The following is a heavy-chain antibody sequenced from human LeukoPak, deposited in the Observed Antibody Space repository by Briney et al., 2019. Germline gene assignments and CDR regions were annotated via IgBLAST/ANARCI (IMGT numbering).Heavy chain of an antibody. V-gene: IGHV1-8*01. CDR3: ARDHYGSGSYKAYFDY. Sequence: ASVKVSCKASGYTFTSYDINWVRQAPGQGLEWMGWMNPKSANTGYAQKFQGRVTMTRNTSISTAYMEVTSLRSEDTAVYYCARDHYGSGSYKAYFDYWGHGIQVTVSS. CDR2: MNPKSANT. J-gene: IGHJ4*01. D-gene: IGHD3-10*01. CDR1: GYTFTSYD.